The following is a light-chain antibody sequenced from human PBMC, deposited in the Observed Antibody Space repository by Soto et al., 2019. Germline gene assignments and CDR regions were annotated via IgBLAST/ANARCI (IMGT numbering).Light chain of an antibody. V-gene: IGKV3-15*01. CDR2: GAS. Sequence: EIVMTQSPGTLSVSPGERATLSCMASQSVSSNLALYQQKPGQAPRLLIYGASTRATGIPARFSGSGSGTEFTLTISSLQSEDFAVYYCQQYNNWPPWTFGQGTKVDIK. CDR1: QSVSSN. J-gene: IGKJ1*01. CDR3: QQYNNWPPWT.